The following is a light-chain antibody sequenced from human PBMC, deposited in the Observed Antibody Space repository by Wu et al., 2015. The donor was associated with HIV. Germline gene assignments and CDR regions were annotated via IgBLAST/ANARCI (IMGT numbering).Light chain of an antibody. V-gene: IGKV1-39*01. CDR3: QQGYTPPFA. CDR1: QSIGNF. CDR2: TAS. J-gene: IGKJ3*01. Sequence: DIQMTQSPSSLSASVGDRVTITCRASQSIGNFLNWYQQKPGKAPNLLIYTASSLHTGVPSRFSGSGSGTDFTLTISSLQPEDFATYYCQQGYTPPFAFGPGTKVDIQ.